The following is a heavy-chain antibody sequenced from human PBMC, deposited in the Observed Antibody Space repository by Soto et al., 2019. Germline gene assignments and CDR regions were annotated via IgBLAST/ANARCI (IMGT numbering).Heavy chain of an antibody. J-gene: IGHJ5*02. CDR2: ISYDGSNK. CDR3: ARDRLRYYYDSRSSWFDP. V-gene: IGHV3-30-3*01. CDR1: GFTFGSYA. D-gene: IGHD3-22*01. Sequence: GGSLRLSCAASGFTFGSYAMHWVRQAPGKGLEWVAVISYDGSNKYYADSVKGRFTISRDNSKNTLYLQMNSLRAEDTAVYYCARDRLRYYYDSRSSWFDPWGQGTLVTVSS.